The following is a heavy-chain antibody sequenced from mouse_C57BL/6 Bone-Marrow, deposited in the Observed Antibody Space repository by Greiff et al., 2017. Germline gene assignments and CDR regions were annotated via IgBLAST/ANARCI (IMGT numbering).Heavy chain of an antibody. V-gene: IGHV1-82*01. CDR3: ARGGDDYGYFDV. CDR1: GYAFSSSW. Sequence: QVQLQQSGPELVKPGASVKISCKASGYAFSSSWMNWVKQRPGKGLEWIGRIYPGDGDTNSNGKFKGKATLTADKSSSTAYMQLSSLTSEDSAVYFCARGGDDYGYFDVWGTGTTVTVSS. J-gene: IGHJ1*03. D-gene: IGHD2-4*01. CDR2: IYPGDGDT.